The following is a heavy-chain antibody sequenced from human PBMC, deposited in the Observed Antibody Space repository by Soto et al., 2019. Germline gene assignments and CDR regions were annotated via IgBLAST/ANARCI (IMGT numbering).Heavy chain of an antibody. CDR3: ARQRTAVVTQAYFDH. Sequence: SETLSLTCIVSGESISSSSYYWGWIRQPPGKGLEWIGSIYYSGRTYYNPSFKSRVTISIDTSKNQFSLKLSSVTATDTAVYYCARQRTAVVTQAYFDHWGQGALVTVSS. J-gene: IGHJ4*02. CDR2: IYYSGRT. V-gene: IGHV4-39*01. D-gene: IGHD2-21*02. CDR1: GESISSSSYY.